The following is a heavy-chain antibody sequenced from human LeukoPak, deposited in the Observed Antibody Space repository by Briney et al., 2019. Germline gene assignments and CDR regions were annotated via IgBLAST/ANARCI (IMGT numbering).Heavy chain of an antibody. D-gene: IGHD6-6*01. CDR1: GGSISSSSYY. J-gene: IGHJ5*02. V-gene: IGHV4-39*01. CDR3: ARLVLVRGGWFDP. CDR2: IYYSGST. Sequence: SETLSLTCTVSGGSISSSSYYWGWIRQPPGKGLEWIGSIYYSGSTYYNPSLKSRVTISVDTSKNQFSLKLSSVTAADTAVYYCARLVLVRGGWFDPWGQGTLVTVSS.